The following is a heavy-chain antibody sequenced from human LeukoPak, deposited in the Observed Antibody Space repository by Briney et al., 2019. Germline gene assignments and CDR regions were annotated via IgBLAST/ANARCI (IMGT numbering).Heavy chain of an antibody. J-gene: IGHJ1*01. Sequence: PGGSLRLSCAASGFTFSSYWMHWVRQAPGKGLVWVSRINSDGSSTSYADSVKGRFTISRDNAKNTLYLQMNSLRAEDTAVYYCARDADSSSWYRGSEQYFQHWGQGTLVTVSS. CDR3: ARDADSSSWYRGSEQYFQH. CDR1: GFTFSSYW. CDR2: INSDGSST. V-gene: IGHV3-74*01. D-gene: IGHD6-13*01.